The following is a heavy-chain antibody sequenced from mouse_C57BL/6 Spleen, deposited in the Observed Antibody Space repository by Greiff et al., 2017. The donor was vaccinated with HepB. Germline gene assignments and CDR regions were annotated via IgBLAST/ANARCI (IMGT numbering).Heavy chain of an antibody. CDR1: GFTFRSYT. Sequence: EVMLVESGGGLVKPGGSLKLSCAASGFTFRSYTMSWVRQTPEKRLEWVATISGGGGNTYYPDSVKGRFTISRDNAKNTLYLQMSSLRSEDTALYYCARHGYVNYAMDYWGQGTSVTVSS. V-gene: IGHV5-9*01. D-gene: IGHD2-14*01. J-gene: IGHJ4*01. CDR3: ARHGYVNYAMDY. CDR2: ISGGGGNT.